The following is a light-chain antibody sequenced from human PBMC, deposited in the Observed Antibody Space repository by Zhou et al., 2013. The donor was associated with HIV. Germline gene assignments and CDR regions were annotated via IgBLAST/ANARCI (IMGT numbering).Light chain of an antibody. CDR3: QHTFTTPIT. Sequence: DIQMTQSPSSLSASVGDRVTITCRASQTISSYLNWYQQKPGKAPKLLIYAASSLQSGVPSRFSGSGSGTDFTLTISSLQPEDFATYSCQHTFTTPITFGGGTKVEIK. V-gene: IGKV1-39*01. CDR1: QTISSY. CDR2: AAS. J-gene: IGKJ4*01.